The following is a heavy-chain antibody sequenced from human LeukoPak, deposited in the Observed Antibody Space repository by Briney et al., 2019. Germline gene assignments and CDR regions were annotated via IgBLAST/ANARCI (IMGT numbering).Heavy chain of an antibody. CDR3: VKVQWGSWYAFEN. CDR1: GGSISSGGYY. J-gene: IGHJ4*02. V-gene: IGHV4-30-2*01. D-gene: IGHD6-13*01. CDR2: IYHSGST. Sequence: SETLSLTCTVSGGSISSGGYYWSWIRQPPGKGLEWIGYIYHSGSTYYNPSLKSRVTISVDRSKNQFSLKLSSVTAADTAVYYCVKVQWGSWYAFENWGQGTLVTVSS.